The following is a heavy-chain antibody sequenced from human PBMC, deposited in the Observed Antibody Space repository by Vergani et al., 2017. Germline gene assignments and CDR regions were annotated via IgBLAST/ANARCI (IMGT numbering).Heavy chain of an antibody. Sequence: EVQLLESGGGLVQPGRSLRLSCAASGFTFDDHAMHWVRQVPGKGLEWVSGISWNSGAISYADSVKGRFSISRDNAKNSLYLQMNSLSADDMAFYYCVRQRGYSSGYFDYWGQGTLVTVSS. V-gene: IGHV3-9*03. CDR3: VRQRGYSSGYFDY. D-gene: IGHD5-18*01. J-gene: IGHJ4*02. CDR2: ISWNSGAI. CDR1: GFTFDDHA.